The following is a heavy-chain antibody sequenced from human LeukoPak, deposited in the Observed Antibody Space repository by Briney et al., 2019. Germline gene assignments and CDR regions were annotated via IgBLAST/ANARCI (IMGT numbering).Heavy chain of an antibody. D-gene: IGHD5-18*01. CDR3: ARGGYSYPWYYFDY. CDR2: INHSGGT. CDR1: GGSFSGYY. J-gene: IGHJ4*02. V-gene: IGHV4-34*01. Sequence: SETLSLTCAVYGGSFSGYYWSWIRQPPGKGLEWIGEINHSGGTNYNPSLKSRVTISVDTSKNQFSLKLSSVTAADTAVYYCARGGYSYPWYYFDYWGQGTLVTVSS.